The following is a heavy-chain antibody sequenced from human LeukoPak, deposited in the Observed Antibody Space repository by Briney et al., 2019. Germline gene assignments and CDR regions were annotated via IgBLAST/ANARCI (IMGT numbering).Heavy chain of an antibody. D-gene: IGHD5-18*01. CDR3: ARGGLWSPYYYYGMDV. V-gene: IGHV4-34*01. Sequence: SEALSLTCAVYGGSFSGYYWSWIRQPPGKGLEWIGEINHRGSTNYNPSLKSRVTISVDTSKNQFSLKLSSVTAADTAVYYCARGGLWSPYYYYGMDVWGQGTTVTVSS. J-gene: IGHJ6*02. CDR1: GGSFSGYY. CDR2: INHRGST.